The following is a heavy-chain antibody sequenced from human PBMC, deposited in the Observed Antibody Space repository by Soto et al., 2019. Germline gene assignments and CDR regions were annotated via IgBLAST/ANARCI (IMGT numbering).Heavy chain of an antibody. CDR2: IQSGGPT. Sequence: EVHLVESGGGLVQPGGSLRLSCAASGFTVSSKYMSWVRQAPGKGLEWVSLIQSGGPTYYADSVKGRFTISRDTSANTVHLQIDILSAEDRAVYYCARDDFRCDGGVCCGGPLDVWGKGATVTVAS. J-gene: IGHJ6*04. D-gene: IGHD2-21*02. V-gene: IGHV3-66*01. CDR3: ARDDFRCDGGVCCGGPLDV. CDR1: GFTVSSKY.